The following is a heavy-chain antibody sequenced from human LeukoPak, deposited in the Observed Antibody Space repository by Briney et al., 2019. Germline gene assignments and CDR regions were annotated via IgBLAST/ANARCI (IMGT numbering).Heavy chain of an antibody. CDR1: GFTFSASA. D-gene: IGHD6-19*01. Sequence: PGGSLRLSCAASGFTFSASAVHWVRRASGKGLEWVGRIRSKADTYTTSYAASVKGRFTISRDDSKNTAFLQLNSLKTEDTAVYYCTREYSSGGPFDFWGQGTLVTVS. V-gene: IGHV3-73*01. J-gene: IGHJ4*02. CDR3: TREYSSGGPFDF. CDR2: IRSKADTYTT.